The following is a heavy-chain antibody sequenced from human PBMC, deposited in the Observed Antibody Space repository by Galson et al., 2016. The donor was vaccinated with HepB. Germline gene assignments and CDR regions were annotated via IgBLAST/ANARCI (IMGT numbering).Heavy chain of an antibody. CDR2: ISSSGTTI. CDR1: GFTFSRYE. Sequence: SLRLSCAASGFTFSRYEMHWVRQAPGKGLEWVSYISSSGTTIYYADSVKGRFTISRDNAKNSLYLQMNSLRAEDTAVYYCARESVRLDDLLTGPPKNPDYWGQGTLVTASS. CDR3: ARESVRLDDLLTGPPKNPDY. J-gene: IGHJ4*02. V-gene: IGHV3-48*03. D-gene: IGHD3-9*01.